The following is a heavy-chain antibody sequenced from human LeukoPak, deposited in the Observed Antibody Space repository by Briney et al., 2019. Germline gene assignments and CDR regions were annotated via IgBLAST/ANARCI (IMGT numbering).Heavy chain of an antibody. Sequence: SETLSLTCTLSGGSISSHYWSWLRRPPGKGLVWLGFIYHSGSTHYNPYRNSRVTISVDMSKNQFSLKMSSVTTADTAVYYCARNQPSYDFWSGYYNSSNWYFDHWGRGTLVTVSS. CDR1: GGSISSHY. D-gene: IGHD3-3*01. CDR2: IYHSGST. J-gene: IGHJ2*01. V-gene: IGHV4-59*11. CDR3: ARNQPSYDFWSGYYNSSNWYFDH.